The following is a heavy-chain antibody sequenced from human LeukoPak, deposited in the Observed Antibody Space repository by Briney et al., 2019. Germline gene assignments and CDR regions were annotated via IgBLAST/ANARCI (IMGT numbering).Heavy chain of an antibody. J-gene: IGHJ4*02. Sequence: SQTLSLTCAISGDSFSSNSAAWNWIRQSPSRGLEWLGRTYYRSKWYYNYAVSVQSRITVNPDTSKNEFSLHLISATPEDTAVYYCARDDGRGDDYLDDWGQGSLVIVSS. CDR1: GDSFSSNSAA. CDR3: ARDDGRGDDYLDD. D-gene: IGHD2-21*02. CDR2: TYYRSKWYY. V-gene: IGHV6-1*01.